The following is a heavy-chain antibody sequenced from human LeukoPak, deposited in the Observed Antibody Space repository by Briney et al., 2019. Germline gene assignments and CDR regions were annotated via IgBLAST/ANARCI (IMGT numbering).Heavy chain of an antibody. D-gene: IGHD6-13*01. CDR2: LAYDGTNE. Sequence: GGSLRLSCATSGFTFSIYAMHWVRHAPGKGLEWVALLAYDGTNEYYADSVKGRFTISRDNSKNTVYLQMNSLRAEDTAVYYCAKVPRISSWHPFDYWGQGTLVTVSS. J-gene: IGHJ4*02. V-gene: IGHV3-30*02. CDR3: AKVPRISSWHPFDY. CDR1: GFTFSIYA.